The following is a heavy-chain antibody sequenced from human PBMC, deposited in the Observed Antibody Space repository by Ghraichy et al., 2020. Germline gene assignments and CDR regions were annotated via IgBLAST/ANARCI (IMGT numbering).Heavy chain of an antibody. Sequence: GGSLRLSCAASGFTFDNYAIHWVRQAPGKGLEFVSIISGNWGHKYYADSVKGRVTISRDNSKNTVYLQMSRLGVEDMAVYYCTRGRDYDFCSGYCVVNYDYAMDVWSHGNTVTVSS. CDR2: ISGNWGHK. V-gene: IGHV3-64*02. D-gene: IGHD3-3*01. J-gene: IGHJ6*02. CDR1: GFTFDNYA. CDR3: TRGRDYDFCSGYCVVNYDYAMDV.